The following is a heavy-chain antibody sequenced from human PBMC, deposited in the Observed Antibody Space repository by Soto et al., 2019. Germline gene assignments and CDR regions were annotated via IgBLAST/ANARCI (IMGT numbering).Heavy chain of an antibody. CDR1: GGSISSGDYY. J-gene: IGHJ6*02. CDR2: IYYSGST. CDR3: ARDSDTGGVFGNHYYYYGMDV. V-gene: IGHV4-30-4*01. D-gene: IGHD3-3*01. Sequence: QSLTCTVSGGSISSGDYYWSWIRQPPGKGLEWIGYIYYSGSTYYNPSLKSRVTISVDTSKNQFSLKLSSVTAADTAVYYCARDSDTGGVFGNHYYYYGMDVWGQGTTVTVSS.